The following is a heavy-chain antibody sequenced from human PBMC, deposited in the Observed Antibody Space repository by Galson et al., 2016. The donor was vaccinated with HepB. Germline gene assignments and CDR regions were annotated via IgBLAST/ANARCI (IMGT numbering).Heavy chain of an antibody. V-gene: IGHV3-48*02. CDR1: GFTFSGYN. J-gene: IGHJ4*02. CDR2: ISSGSSAI. CDR3: ARDGNHGYDMDY. Sequence: SLRLSCAASGFTFSGYNMDWVRQAPGKGLEWVSYISSGSSAIYYPDSGKGRFTISRDNAKNSLYLQMNSLRDEDTAIYFCARDGNHGYDMDYWGQGTLVTVSS. D-gene: IGHD1-14*01.